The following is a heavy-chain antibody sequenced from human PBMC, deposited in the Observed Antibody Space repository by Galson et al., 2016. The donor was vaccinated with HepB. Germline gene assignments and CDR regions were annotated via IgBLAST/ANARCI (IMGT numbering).Heavy chain of an antibody. CDR2: IDQYGGEK. CDR3: ARGYYYDISGYPGSDALDI. V-gene: IGHV3-7*01. Sequence: SLRLSCAASGFTFISYWTSWVRQAPGKGLEWVASIDQYGGEKYYGDSVKGRFTISRDNSKNTLSLQMNSLSAEDTAIYYCARGYYYDISGYPGSDALDIWGQGTMVTVSS. CDR1: GFTFISYW. D-gene: IGHD3-22*01. J-gene: IGHJ3*02.